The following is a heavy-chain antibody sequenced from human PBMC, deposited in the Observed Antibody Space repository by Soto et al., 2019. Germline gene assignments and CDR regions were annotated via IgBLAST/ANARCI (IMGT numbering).Heavy chain of an antibody. Sequence: SETLSLTCTVSGGSITTGGYYWSWIRQLPGKGLEWVGHRYYSESTYYNPSLKSRVSISLDTSKNQFSLKLSFVTAADTAMYYCARTKCSGGSCYSWSLDYWGQGTPVTVSS. V-gene: IGHV4-31*03. CDR3: ARTKCSGGSCYSWSLDY. J-gene: IGHJ4*02. CDR1: GGSITTGGYY. D-gene: IGHD2-15*01. CDR2: RYYSEST.